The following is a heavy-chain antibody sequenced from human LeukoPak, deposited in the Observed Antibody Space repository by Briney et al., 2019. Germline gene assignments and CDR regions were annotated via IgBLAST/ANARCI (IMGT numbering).Heavy chain of an antibody. CDR3: ARGLYYYDSSGYYNYYFDY. CDR1: GFTFSSYS. J-gene: IGHJ4*02. D-gene: IGHD3-22*01. Sequence: PGGSLRLSCAASGFTFSSYSMNWVRQAPGKGLEWVSSISSSISYIYYADSVKGRFTISRDNAKNSLYLQMNSLRAEDTAVYYCARGLYYYDSSGYYNYYFDYWGQGTLVTVSS. V-gene: IGHV3-21*04. CDR2: ISSSISYI.